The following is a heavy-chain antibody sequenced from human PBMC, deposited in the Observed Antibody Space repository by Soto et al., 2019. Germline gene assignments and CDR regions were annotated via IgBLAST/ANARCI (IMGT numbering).Heavy chain of an antibody. CDR2: IYMSDST. J-gene: IGHJ4*02. CDR3: ARDPPGNDGAFDY. V-gene: IGHV3-66*01. CDR1: GFSVSDNH. Sequence: EVQLVESGGGLVQPGGSLRLSCAASGFSVSDNHMSWVRQAPGKGLEWASLIYMSDSTYYADSVKGRFTISRDTSRNTLYLQMNSLRPEDTAVYYCARDPPGNDGAFDYWGQGILVTVSS. D-gene: IGHD1-1*01.